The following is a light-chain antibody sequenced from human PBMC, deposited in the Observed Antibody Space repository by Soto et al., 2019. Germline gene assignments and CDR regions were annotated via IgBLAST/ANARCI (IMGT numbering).Light chain of an antibody. CDR3: QKRET. CDR1: QRTGTY. CDR2: AAS. V-gene: IGKV1-9*01. J-gene: IGKJ3*01. Sequence: DIQLTKSPSLLSAFVRDRVTITCRANQRTGTYLGRYQKKPGKALKLLIYAASTLQSAVPSTISGSGSGTEFTLTISSLQPEDFATYYCQKRETFGPGAKGDIK.